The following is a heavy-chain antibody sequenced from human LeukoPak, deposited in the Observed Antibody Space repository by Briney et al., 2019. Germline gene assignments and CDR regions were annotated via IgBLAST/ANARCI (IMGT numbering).Heavy chain of an antibody. V-gene: IGHV3-23*01. CDR2: ITASGGST. D-gene: IGHD1-1*01. Sequence: GGSLRLSCAASGFSFSSYAMTWVRQAPGKGREWVSTITASGGSTYYADSVKGRFTISRDNSKNTLYLQINSLRDEDTAVYYCAKLVLFSGTTGDLNYWGQGTLVTVSS. CDR3: AKLVLFSGTTGDLNY. CDR1: GFSFSSYA. J-gene: IGHJ4*02.